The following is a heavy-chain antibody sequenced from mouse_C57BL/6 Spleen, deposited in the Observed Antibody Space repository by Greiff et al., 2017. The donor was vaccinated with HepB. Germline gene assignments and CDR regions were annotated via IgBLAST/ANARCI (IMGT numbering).Heavy chain of an antibody. CDR3: ARGGIYYGNYLYFDY. CDR2: ISNLAYSI. V-gene: IGHV5-15*01. D-gene: IGHD2-1*01. CDR1: GFTFSDYG. Sequence: EVKLMESGGGLVQPGGSLKLSCAASGFTFSDYGMAWVRQAPRKGPEWVAFISNLAYSIYYADTVTGRFTISRENAKNTLYLEMSSLRSEDTAMYYCARGGIYYGNYLYFDYWGQGTTLTVSS. J-gene: IGHJ2*01.